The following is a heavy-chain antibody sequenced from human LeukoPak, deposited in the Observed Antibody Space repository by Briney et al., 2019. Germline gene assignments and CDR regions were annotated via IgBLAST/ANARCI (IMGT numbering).Heavy chain of an antibody. J-gene: IGHJ6*03. V-gene: IGHV4-39*01. D-gene: IGHD5-18*01. CDR1: GGSISSSSYY. CDR2: IYYSGST. CDR3: ARGRGYSQYYYYYYMDV. Sequence: PSETLSLTCTVSGGSISSSSYYWGWIRQPPGKGLEWIGSIYYSGSTYYNPSLKSRVTISVDTSKNQFSLKLSSVAAADTAVYYCARGRGYSQYYYYYYMDVWGKGTTVTVSS.